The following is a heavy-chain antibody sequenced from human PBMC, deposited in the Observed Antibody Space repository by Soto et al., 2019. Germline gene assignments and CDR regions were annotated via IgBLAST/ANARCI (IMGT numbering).Heavy chain of an antibody. CDR1: GFTFSSYA. CDR2: ISGSGGST. V-gene: IGHV3-23*01. CDR3: AKTVDITIFGVDKYPPGY. D-gene: IGHD3-3*01. J-gene: IGHJ4*02. Sequence: LSCAASGFTFSSYAMSWVRKDPGKGLEWVSTISGSGGSTYYADSVKGRFTISRDNSKNTLYLQMNSLRAEDTAVYYFAKTVDITIFGVDKYPPGYWGQGTLVTVSS.